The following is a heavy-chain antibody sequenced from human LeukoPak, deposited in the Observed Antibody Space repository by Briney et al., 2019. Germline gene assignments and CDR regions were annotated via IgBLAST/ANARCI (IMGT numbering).Heavy chain of an antibody. V-gene: IGHV3-74*01. Sequence: QSGGSLRLSCAASGFTFSAFWMHWVRQAPGKGLVWVSHINSDGSGTRYADSVKGRFTISRDNSKNTLSLQMNSLRAEDTAVYYCARGYAGGYFDLWGRGTLVTVSS. CDR1: GFTFSAFW. D-gene: IGHD5-12*01. CDR2: INSDGSGT. J-gene: IGHJ2*01. CDR3: ARGYAGGYFDL.